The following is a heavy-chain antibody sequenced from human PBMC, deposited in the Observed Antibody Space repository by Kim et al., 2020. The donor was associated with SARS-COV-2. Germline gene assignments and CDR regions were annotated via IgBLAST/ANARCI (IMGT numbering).Heavy chain of an antibody. CDR1: GGSISSSSYY. CDR2: IYYSGST. V-gene: IGHV4-39*01. Sequence: SETLSLTCTVSGGSISSSSYYWGWIRQPPGKGLEWIGSIYYSGSTYYNPSLKSRVTISVDTSKNQFSLKLSSVTAADTAVYYCARRLRVVGATGAAFDIWGQGKMVTVSS. CDR3: ARRLRVVGATGAAFDI. D-gene: IGHD1-26*01. J-gene: IGHJ3*02.